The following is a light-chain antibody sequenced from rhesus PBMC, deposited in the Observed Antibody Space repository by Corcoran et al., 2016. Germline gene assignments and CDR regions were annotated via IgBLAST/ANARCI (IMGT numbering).Light chain of an antibody. CDR3: QQGYSTPFT. CDR2: YAN. CDR1: QGISSY. J-gene: IGKJ3*01. V-gene: IGKV1-32*03. Sequence: DIQMSQSPSSLSASVGDRVTITCRASQGISSYLNWYQQKPGKAPKLLIYYANSLATGVPSMFSGSGSGPDYTLTISSLQPEDFATYYCQQGYSTPFTFGPGTKLDIK.